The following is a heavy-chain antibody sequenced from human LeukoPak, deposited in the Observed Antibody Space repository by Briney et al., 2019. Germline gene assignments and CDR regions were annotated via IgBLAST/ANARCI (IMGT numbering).Heavy chain of an antibody. Sequence: GGSLRLSCAASGFTFKNYGMHWVRQAPGKGLQWVAFIRDEGSNRFYANYVEGRFTISRDNSKNTVFPQMNSLRAEDTAVYYCARDLVATIAHYYYMDVWGKGTTVTVSS. V-gene: IGHV3-30*02. CDR1: GFTFKNYG. J-gene: IGHJ6*03. CDR2: IRDEGSNR. CDR3: ARDLVATIAHYYYMDV. D-gene: IGHD5-12*01.